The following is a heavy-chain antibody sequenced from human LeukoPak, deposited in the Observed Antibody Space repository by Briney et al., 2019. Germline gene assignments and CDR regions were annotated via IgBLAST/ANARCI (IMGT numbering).Heavy chain of an antibody. D-gene: IGHD2-15*01. Sequence: GGSLRLSCAASGFTFSSYWMSWVRQAPGKGLEWVSLICKSGNTYYTDSVKGRFTISRDDSKNTLYLQMNSLRAEDTAVYYCARRYCSGGTCYFFDYWGQGTLVTVSS. V-gene: IGHV3-53*01. CDR3: ARRYCSGGTCYFFDY. CDR1: GFTFSSYW. J-gene: IGHJ4*02. CDR2: ICKSGNT.